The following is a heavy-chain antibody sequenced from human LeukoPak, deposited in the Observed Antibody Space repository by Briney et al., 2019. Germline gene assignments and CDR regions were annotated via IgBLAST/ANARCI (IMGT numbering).Heavy chain of an antibody. V-gene: IGHV4-34*01. Sequence: SETLSLTCAVYGGSFSGYYWSRIRQPPGKGLEWIGEINHSGSTNYNPSLKSRVTISVDTSKNQFSLKLSSMTAADTAVYYCARDRYSSGFALGWGQGTLVTVSS. D-gene: IGHD6-19*01. CDR3: ARDRYSSGFALG. CDR2: INHSGST. J-gene: IGHJ4*02. CDR1: GGSFSGYY.